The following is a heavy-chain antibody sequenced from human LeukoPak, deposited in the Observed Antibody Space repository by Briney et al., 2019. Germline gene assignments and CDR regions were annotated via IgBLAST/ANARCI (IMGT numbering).Heavy chain of an antibody. Sequence: GGSLRLSCAASGFTFSSYGMHWVRQAPGKGLEWVAFIRYDGSNKYYADSVKGRFTISRDNSKNTLYLQMNSLRAEDTAVYYCARRSYRPRYYYMDVWGKGTTVTISS. CDR3: ARRSYRPRYYYMDV. J-gene: IGHJ6*03. D-gene: IGHD1-26*01. CDR2: IRYDGSNK. V-gene: IGHV3-30*02. CDR1: GFTFSSYG.